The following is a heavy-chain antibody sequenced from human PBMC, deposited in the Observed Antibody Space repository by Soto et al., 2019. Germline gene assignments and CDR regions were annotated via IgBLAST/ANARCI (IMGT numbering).Heavy chain of an antibody. Sequence: QVQLVQSGAEVKKPGSSVKVSCKASGGTFSNYAISWVRQAPGQGLEWMGGIIPIFGTANYAQKFQGRVTITAVESTSTAYMGLSSLRSEDTAVYYCARESRYCSGGSCYCLPGIDYWGQGTLVTVSS. CDR3: ARESRYCSGGSCYCLPGIDY. CDR2: IIPIFGTA. J-gene: IGHJ4*02. D-gene: IGHD2-15*01. CDR1: GGTFSNYA. V-gene: IGHV1-69*12.